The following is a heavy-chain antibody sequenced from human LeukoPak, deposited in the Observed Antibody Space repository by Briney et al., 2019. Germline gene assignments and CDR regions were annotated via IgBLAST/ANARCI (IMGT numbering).Heavy chain of an antibody. Sequence: GGSLRLSCVVSGFTFSSYSMIWVRQAPGKGLQWVANMKKDGSETKYVESVKGRFTISRDNAKNSLYLQMNSLRAEDTAVYYCERDRSCSGPYFIDYWGQGTLVSVSS. V-gene: IGHV3-7*01. CDR3: ERDRSCSGPYFIDY. CDR1: GFTFSSYS. J-gene: IGHJ4*02. CDR2: MKKDGSET. D-gene: IGHD3-10*02.